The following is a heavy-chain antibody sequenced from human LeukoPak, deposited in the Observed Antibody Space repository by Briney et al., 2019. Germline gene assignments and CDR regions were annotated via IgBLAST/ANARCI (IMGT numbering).Heavy chain of an antibody. Sequence: ASVKVSCKASGYTFTGYYMHWVRQAPGQGLEWMGWINPNSGGTNYAQKFQGRVTMTRDTSIRTAYMELSRLRSDDTAVYYCASGSKPYYYYYMDVWGKGTTVTVSS. V-gene: IGHV1-2*02. D-gene: IGHD3-10*01. CDR3: ASGSKPYYYYYMDV. CDR1: GYTFTGYY. J-gene: IGHJ6*03. CDR2: INPNSGGT.